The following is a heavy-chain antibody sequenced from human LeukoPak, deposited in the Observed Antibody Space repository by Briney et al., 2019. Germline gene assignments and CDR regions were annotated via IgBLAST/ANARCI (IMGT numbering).Heavy chain of an antibody. Sequence: PGGSLTLSCAASGFTFSSYSINWVRQAPGEGLEWVSSISISSSYIYYADSAKGRFTISRDNAKNSLYLKMNSLRAEDTAVYYCASNYYDSSGYYYGTPWGQGTLVTVPS. D-gene: IGHD3-22*01. CDR1: GFTFSSYS. CDR2: ISISSSYI. J-gene: IGHJ5*02. V-gene: IGHV3-21*01. CDR3: ASNYYDSSGYYYGTP.